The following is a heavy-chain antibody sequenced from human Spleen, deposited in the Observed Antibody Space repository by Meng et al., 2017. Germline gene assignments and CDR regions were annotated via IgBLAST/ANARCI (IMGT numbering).Heavy chain of an antibody. CDR2: IYSGGST. CDR1: GFTVSSNY. J-gene: IGHJ6*02. CDR3: ARGGGEGYYYNGMDV. V-gene: IGHV3-53*01. Sequence: GESLKISCAASGFTVSSNYMSWVRQAPGKGLEWVSVIYSGGSTYYADSVKGRFTISRDNSKNTLYLQMNSLRAEDTAVYYCARGGGEGYYYNGMDVWGQGTTVTVSS. D-gene: IGHD3-10*01.